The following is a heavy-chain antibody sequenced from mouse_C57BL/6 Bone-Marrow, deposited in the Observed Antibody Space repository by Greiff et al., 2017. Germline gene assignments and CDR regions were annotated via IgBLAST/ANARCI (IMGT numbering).Heavy chain of an antibody. V-gene: IGHV5-2*01. J-gene: IGHJ2*01. CDR2: INSDGGST. CDR3: ARHSTTVAQNY. CDR1: EYEFPSHA. Sequence: EVKLMESGGGLVQPGESLKLSCESNEYEFPSHALSWVRKTPEKRLELVAAINSDGGSTYYPDTMERRFIISRDNTKKTLYLQMSSLRSEDTALYYCARHSTTVAQNYWGQGTTLTVSS. D-gene: IGHD1-1*01.